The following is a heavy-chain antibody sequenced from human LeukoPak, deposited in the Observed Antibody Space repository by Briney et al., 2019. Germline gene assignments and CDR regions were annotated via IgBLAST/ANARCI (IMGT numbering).Heavy chain of an antibody. CDR3: ARARWLHEQDAFDI. Sequence: SETLSLTCAVYGGSFSGYYWSWIRQPPGKGLEWIGEIIHRGSTNYNPSLKSRVTISVDTTKNQFSLKLSSVTAADTAVYYCARARWLHEQDAFDIWGQGTMVTVSS. J-gene: IGHJ3*02. D-gene: IGHD5-24*01. CDR1: GGSFSGYY. V-gene: IGHV4-34*12. CDR2: IIHRGST.